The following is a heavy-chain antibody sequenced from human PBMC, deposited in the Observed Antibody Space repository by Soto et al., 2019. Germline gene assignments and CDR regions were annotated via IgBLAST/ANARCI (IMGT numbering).Heavy chain of an antibody. V-gene: IGHV3-21*01. D-gene: IGHD3-10*01. Sequence: PGGSLILSCAASGFTFSSYSMNWVRQAPGKGLEWVSSISSSSSYIYYADSVKGRFTISRDNAKNSLYLQMNSLRAEDTAVYYCARGGFGDHDPYYYYYMDVWGKGTTVTVSS. J-gene: IGHJ6*03. CDR3: ARGGFGDHDPYYYYYMDV. CDR1: GFTFSSYS. CDR2: ISSSSSYI.